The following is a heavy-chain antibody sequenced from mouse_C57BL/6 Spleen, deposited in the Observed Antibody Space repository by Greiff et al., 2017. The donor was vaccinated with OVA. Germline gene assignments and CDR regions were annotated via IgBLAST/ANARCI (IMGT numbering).Heavy chain of an antibody. J-gene: IGHJ1*03. D-gene: IGHD2-5*01. CDR2: IYPRSGNT. CDR3: AREDSNYLHWYFDV. CDR1: GYTFTSSG. V-gene: IGHV1-81*01. Sequence: VKLVESGAELARPGASVKLSCKASGYTFTSSGISWVKQRTGQGLEWIGEIYPRSGNTYYNEKFKGKATLTADKSSSTAYMELRSLTSEDSAVYFCAREDSNYLHWYFDVWGTGTTVTVSS.